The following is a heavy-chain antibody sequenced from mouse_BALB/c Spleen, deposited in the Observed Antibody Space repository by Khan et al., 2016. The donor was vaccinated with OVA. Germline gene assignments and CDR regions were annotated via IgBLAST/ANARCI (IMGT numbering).Heavy chain of an antibody. J-gene: IGHJ2*01. CDR1: GYTFTNYW. CDR2: IYPGNSDT. V-gene: IGHV1-5*01. Sequence: VQLQQSGTVLARPGASVKMSCKASGYTFTNYWMHWVKQRPGQGLEWIGTIYPGNSDTNYNQKFTGKAKLTAVTSTSTAYMDLSSLSNEDSAVYYCARYGFGNYEILDYWGQGTTLTVSS. CDR3: ARYGFGNYEILDY. D-gene: IGHD2-1*01.